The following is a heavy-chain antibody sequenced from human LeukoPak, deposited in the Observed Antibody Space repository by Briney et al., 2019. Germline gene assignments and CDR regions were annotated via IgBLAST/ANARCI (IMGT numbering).Heavy chain of an antibody. CDR2: ISGSGAST. Sequence: GGSLRLSCAASGITFSTYAMSWVRQAPGRGLEWVSSISGSGASTYYADSVKGRFTISRDNSKNTLYLQMNSLRAEDTAVYYCASAFDIWGQGTMVTVSS. V-gene: IGHV3-23*01. CDR1: GITFSTYA. CDR3: ASAFDI. J-gene: IGHJ3*02.